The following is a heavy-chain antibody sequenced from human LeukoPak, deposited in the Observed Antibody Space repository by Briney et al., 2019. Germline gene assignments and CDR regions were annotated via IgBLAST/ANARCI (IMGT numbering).Heavy chain of an antibody. V-gene: IGHV1-2*02. CDR2: INPNSGGT. Sequence: AASVKVSCKASGYTFTGYYMHWVRQAPGQGLEWMGWINPNSGGTNYAQKFQGRVTMTRDMSTSTVYMELSSLRSEDTAVYYCARSGGGVGATLDEYFQHWARAPWSPSPQ. CDR3: ARSGGGVGATLDEYFQH. J-gene: IGHJ1*01. CDR1: GYTFTGYY. D-gene: IGHD1-26*01.